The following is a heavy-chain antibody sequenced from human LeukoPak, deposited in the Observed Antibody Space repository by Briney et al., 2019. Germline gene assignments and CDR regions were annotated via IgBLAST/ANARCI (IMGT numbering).Heavy chain of an antibody. CDR1: GFTFSSYS. CDR3: AKVGQYYYDSSGYYSRRNAFDI. J-gene: IGHJ3*02. D-gene: IGHD3-22*01. V-gene: IGHV3-48*01. CDR2: ISSSSSTI. Sequence: GGSLRLSCAASGFTFSSYSMNWVRQAPGKGLEWVSYISSSSSTIYYADSVKGRFTISRDNAKNSLYLQMNSLRAEDTALYYCAKVGQYYYDSSGYYSRRNAFDIWGQGTMVTVSS.